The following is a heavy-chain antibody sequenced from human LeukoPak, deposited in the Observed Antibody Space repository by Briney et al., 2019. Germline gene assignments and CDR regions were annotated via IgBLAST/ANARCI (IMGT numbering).Heavy chain of an antibody. D-gene: IGHD3-10*01. J-gene: IGHJ6*03. CDR1: GYSFTAYG. CDR2: ISGHTGTA. Sequence: GASVKVSCKASGYSFTAYGMGWLRQAPGQGLEWMGWISGHTGTAIYAQNLQGRVTLTAGTFTSTVYMEMRSPRSDDTAVYYCARGGSGDHQEQLGPPGYYHYMDVWGTGTTVTVSS. V-gene: IGHV1-18*01. CDR3: ARGGSGDHQEQLGPPGYYHYMDV.